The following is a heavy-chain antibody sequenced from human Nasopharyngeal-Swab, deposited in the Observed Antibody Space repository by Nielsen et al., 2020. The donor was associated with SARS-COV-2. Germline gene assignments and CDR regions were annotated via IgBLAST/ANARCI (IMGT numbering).Heavy chain of an antibody. Sequence: GSLRLSCTAPGGSISSYYWSWIRQPAGKGLEWIGRIYTSGSTNYNPSLKSRVTMSVDTSKNQFSLKLSSVTAADTAVYYCARDGEAIDYWGQGTLVTVSS. CDR3: ARDGEAIDY. D-gene: IGHD1-26*01. CDR1: GGSISSYY. CDR2: IYTSGST. J-gene: IGHJ4*02. V-gene: IGHV4-4*07.